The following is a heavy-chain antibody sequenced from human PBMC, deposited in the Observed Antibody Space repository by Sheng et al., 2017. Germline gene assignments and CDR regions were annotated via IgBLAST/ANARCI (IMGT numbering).Heavy chain of an antibody. CDR3: AREGTGSYSFDY. V-gene: IGHV4-30-2*01. J-gene: IGHJ4*02. D-gene: IGHD3-10*01. CDR1: GGSISSGGYS. CDR2: IYHSGST. Sequence: QLQLQESGSRLVQPSQTLSLTCAVSGGSISSGGYSWSWIRQPPGKGLEWIGYIYHSGSTFYNPSLKSRVTISVDRSNSRFSLKLSSVTAADTAVYYCAREGTGSYSFDYWGQGNAGHRLL.